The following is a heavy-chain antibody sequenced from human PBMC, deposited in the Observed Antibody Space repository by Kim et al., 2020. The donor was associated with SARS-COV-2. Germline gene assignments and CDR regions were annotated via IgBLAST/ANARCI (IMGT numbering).Heavy chain of an antibody. CDR2: GSNK. D-gene: IGHD5-12*01. J-gene: IGHJ4*02. V-gene: IGHV3-33*01. Sequence: GSNKYYADSVKGRFTNTRDNSKNTLDLKMNSLSAEDTAVYYWARRGPVDYWGQGTLVTVSS. CDR3: ARRGPVDY.